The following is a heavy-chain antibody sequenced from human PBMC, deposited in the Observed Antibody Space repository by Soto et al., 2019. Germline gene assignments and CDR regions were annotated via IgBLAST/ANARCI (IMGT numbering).Heavy chain of an antibody. CDR3: AKDRRGVIAAAGAFDY. CDR2: ISPSGGST. J-gene: IGHJ4*02. CDR1: RFTFSNYV. V-gene: IGHV3-23*04. D-gene: IGHD6-13*01. Sequence: EVQLVESGGGLVQPGGSLRLSCEASRFTFSNYVMSWVRQAPGKGPEWVSAISPSGGSTYYADSVKGRFTISRDNSKNTMYLQMNRLRAEDTAVFYCAKDRRGVIAAAGAFDYWVQGILGPVSS.